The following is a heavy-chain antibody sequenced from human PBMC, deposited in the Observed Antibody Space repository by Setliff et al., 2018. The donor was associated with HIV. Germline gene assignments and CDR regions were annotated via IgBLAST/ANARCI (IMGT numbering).Heavy chain of an antibody. D-gene: IGHD2-8*01. V-gene: IGHV4-61*01. J-gene: IGHJ4*02. CDR2: IYYTWST. CDR1: GGSVGSGSYY. Sequence: ETLSRTCSVSGGSVGSGSYYWSWIRQPPGKGLEYIGYIYYTWSTTYNPSLKSLFSMSIDTSKNQFSLRLTSVTAADTAVSYCARDPPGPVDTNSRWGEGKLVAVAS. CDR3: ARDPPGPVDTNSR.